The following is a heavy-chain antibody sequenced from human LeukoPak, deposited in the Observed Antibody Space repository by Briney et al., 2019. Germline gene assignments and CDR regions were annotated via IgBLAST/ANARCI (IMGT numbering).Heavy chain of an antibody. D-gene: IGHD3-16*01. V-gene: IGHV1-46*01. J-gene: IGHJ4*02. CDR2: INPSGGST. CDR1: GYTFTSYY. CDR3: TRGSSISAQGDT. Sequence: ASVKVSCKASGYTFTSYYMHWVRQAPGQGLEWMGIINPSGGSTSYAQKFQGRVTMTRDMSTSTVYMELSSLRSEDTAVFYCTRGSSISAQGDTWGQGTLVSVSS.